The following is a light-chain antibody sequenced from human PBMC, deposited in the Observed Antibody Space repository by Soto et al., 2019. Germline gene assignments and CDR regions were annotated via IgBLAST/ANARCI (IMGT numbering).Light chain of an antibody. Sequence: VMTQAPLSSPVALGQPASISCKSSQSLVYTDGNTFLNWFHQRPGQPPRLLIYKVSDRFSGVPDRFSGSGAEKDFTQNINRVEAEDVGVYYCMQATHVPHTFGGGTKVEIK. CDR3: MQATHVPHT. CDR1: QSLVYTDGNTF. CDR2: KVS. J-gene: IGKJ4*01. V-gene: IGKV2-24*01.